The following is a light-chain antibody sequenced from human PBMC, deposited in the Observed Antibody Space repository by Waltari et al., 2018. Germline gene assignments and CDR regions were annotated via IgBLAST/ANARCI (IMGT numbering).Light chain of an antibody. CDR3: SSYTSSSTWV. CDR2: DVS. CDR1: SSDVGGYNY. J-gene: IGLJ2*01. V-gene: IGLV2-14*01. Sequence: SALTQPASVSGSPGQSITISCTGTSSDVGGYNYVPWYQQHPGKAPKPMIYDVSKRPSGVSNRFSGSKSGNTASLTISGLQAEDEADYYCSSYTSSSTWVFGGGTKLTVL.